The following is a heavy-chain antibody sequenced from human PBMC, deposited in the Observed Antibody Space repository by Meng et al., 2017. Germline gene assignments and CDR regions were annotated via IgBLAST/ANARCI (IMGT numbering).Heavy chain of an antibody. CDR2: ISHSECT. V-gene: IGHV4-4*02. Sequence: LQQSGPGLSQRSLTLTRACAVSGDSITRTQLWSWRRQSPVERREGSGEISHSECTVYRPSLQARVSISLAKSNNEFSLNLTSVTSADTAVYYCARETLRELGLFHYWGQGILVTVSS. CDR3: ARETLRELGLFHY. J-gene: IGHJ4*02. D-gene: IGHD1-7*01. CDR1: GDSITRTQL.